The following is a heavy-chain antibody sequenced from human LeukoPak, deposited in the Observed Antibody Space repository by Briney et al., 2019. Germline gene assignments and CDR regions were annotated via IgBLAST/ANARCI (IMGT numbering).Heavy chain of an antibody. V-gene: IGHV3-30*04. CDR2: ISYDGSNK. Sequence: GRSLRLSCAASGFTFSSYAMHWVRQAPGKGLEWVAVISYDGSNKYYADSVKGRFTISRDNSKNTLYLQMNSLRAEDTAVYYCARARGRFDYWGQGTLVTVSS. J-gene: IGHJ4*02. CDR1: GFTFSSYA. D-gene: IGHD6-25*01. CDR3: ARARGRFDY.